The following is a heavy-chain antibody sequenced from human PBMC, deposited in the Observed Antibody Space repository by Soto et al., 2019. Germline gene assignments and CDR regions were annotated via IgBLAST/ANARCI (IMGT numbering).Heavy chain of an antibody. V-gene: IGHV3-23*01. J-gene: IGHJ3*02. D-gene: IGHD4-17*01. Sequence: EVQLLESGGGLVQPGGSLRLSCAASGFTFSSYAMSWVRQAPGKGLEWVSAISGSGGSTYYADSVKGRFTISRDNSKNTLYLQMNSLRAEDTAVYYCAKWDQSDYGDYTDAFDIWGQGTMVTVSS. CDR1: GFTFSSYA. CDR3: AKWDQSDYGDYTDAFDI. CDR2: ISGSGGST.